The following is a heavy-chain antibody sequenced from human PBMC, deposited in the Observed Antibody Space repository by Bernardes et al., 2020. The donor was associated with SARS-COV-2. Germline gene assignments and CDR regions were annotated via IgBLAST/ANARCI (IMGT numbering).Heavy chain of an antibody. CDR2: INSDGSNT. Sequence: GSLRLSCVASGFTSSSYWMHWVRQAPGKGLVWVSRINSDGSNTIYADSVKGRFTISRDSSKNTVYLQMDSLRGEDTAVYFCARKTGHDYGMDVWGQGTTVTVSS. J-gene: IGHJ6*02. CDR1: GFTSSSYW. D-gene: IGHD3-10*01. V-gene: IGHV3-74*01. CDR3: ARKTGHDYGMDV.